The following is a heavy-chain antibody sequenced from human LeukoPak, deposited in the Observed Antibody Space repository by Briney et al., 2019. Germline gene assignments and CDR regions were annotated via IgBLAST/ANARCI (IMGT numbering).Heavy chain of an antibody. CDR1: GYTFTSYG. V-gene: IGHV1-18*01. CDR3: ASRGDYYGSGSSHWYFDL. J-gene: IGHJ2*01. Sequence: ASVKVSCKASGYTFTSYGISWVRQAPGQGLEWMGWISAYNGNTNYAQKLQGRVTMTTDTSTSTAYMELSSLRSEDTAVYYCASRGDYYGSGSSHWYFDLWGRGTLVTVSS. D-gene: IGHD3-10*01. CDR2: ISAYNGNT.